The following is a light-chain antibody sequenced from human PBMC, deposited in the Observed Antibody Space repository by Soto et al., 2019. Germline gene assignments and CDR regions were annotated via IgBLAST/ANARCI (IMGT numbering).Light chain of an antibody. CDR1: QTVSSSN. J-gene: IGKJ1*01. V-gene: IGKV3-20*01. Sequence: EIVLTQSPGTLSLSPGKRATLSCRASQTVSSSNIAWYQQKPGQAPKVLIYGASSRATAVSDRFSGSGSGTDFTLTIFRLEPEDFAVYYCQQYGSSPRTFGQGTKVDIK. CDR2: GAS. CDR3: QQYGSSPRT.